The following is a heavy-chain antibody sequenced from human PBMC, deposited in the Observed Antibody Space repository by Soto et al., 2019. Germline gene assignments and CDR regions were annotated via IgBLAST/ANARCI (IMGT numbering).Heavy chain of an antibody. J-gene: IGHJ6*02. CDR1: GGSISSSSYY. D-gene: IGHD6-13*01. CDR3: ARLGGSSWSPNVNGMDV. CDR2: IYYSGST. Sequence: QLQLQESGPGLVKPSETLSLTCTVSGGSISSSSYYWGWIRQPPGKGLEWIGSIYYSGSTYYNPSLKSRVPTSVDTSKNQFSLKLSSVTAADAAVSYCARLGGSSWSPNVNGMDVWGQGTTVTVSS. V-gene: IGHV4-39*01.